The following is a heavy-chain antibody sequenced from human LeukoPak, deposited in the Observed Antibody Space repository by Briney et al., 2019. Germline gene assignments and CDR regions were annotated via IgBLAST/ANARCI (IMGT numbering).Heavy chain of an antibody. J-gene: IGHJ5*02. CDR1: GYSISSGYY. CDR2: IYHSGST. Sequence: SETLSLTCTVSGYSISSGYYWGWIRQPPGKGLEWIGSIYHSGSTYYNPSLKSRVTIPVDTSKNQFSLKLSSVTAADTAVYYCARDSLSVYGSSGYYPPNWFDPWGQGTLVTVSS. D-gene: IGHD3-22*01. V-gene: IGHV4-38-2*02. CDR3: ARDSLSVYGSSGYYPPNWFDP.